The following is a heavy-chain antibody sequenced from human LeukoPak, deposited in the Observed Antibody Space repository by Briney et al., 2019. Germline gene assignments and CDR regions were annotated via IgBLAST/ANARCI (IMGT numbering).Heavy chain of an antibody. J-gene: IGHJ4*02. Sequence: GASVKVSCKASGYIFTSYGISWVRQAPGQGFEWMGWISVYNGNTNYAQKLQGRVTMTTDTSTSIAYMELRSLRSDDTAVYYCAREDCSGGSCYPGIHWGQGTLVTVSS. CDR3: AREDCSGGSCYPGIH. CDR1: GYIFTSYG. CDR2: ISVYNGNT. D-gene: IGHD2-15*01. V-gene: IGHV1-18*01.